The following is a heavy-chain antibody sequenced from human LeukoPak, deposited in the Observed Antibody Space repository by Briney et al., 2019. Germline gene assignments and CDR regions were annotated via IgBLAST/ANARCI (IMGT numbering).Heavy chain of an antibody. CDR3: ARDLGYSSSWFPPTS. CDR1: GFTFSRYA. D-gene: IGHD6-13*01. Sequence: GRSLRLSCAASGFTFSRYAMHWVRQAPGKGLEWVAVISYDGSHKDYADSVKGRFTISRDNSKNTLYLQTNSLRAEDTAVYYCARDLGYSSSWFPPTSWGQGTLVTVSS. CDR2: ISYDGSHK. J-gene: IGHJ4*02. V-gene: IGHV3-30*04.